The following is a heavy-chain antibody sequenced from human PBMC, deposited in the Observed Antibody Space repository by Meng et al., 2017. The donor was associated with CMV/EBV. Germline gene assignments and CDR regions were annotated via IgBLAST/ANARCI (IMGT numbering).Heavy chain of an antibody. CDR3: AGSSPDYGMDV. J-gene: IGHJ6*02. CDR2: IIPIFGTA. CDR1: GYTFTSYG. V-gene: IGHV1-69*05. Sequence: SVKVSCKASGYTFTSYGISWVRQAPGQGLEWMGGIIPIFGTANYAQKFQGRVTITTDESTSTAYMELSSLRSEDTAVYYCAGSSPDYGMDVWGQGTTVTVSS.